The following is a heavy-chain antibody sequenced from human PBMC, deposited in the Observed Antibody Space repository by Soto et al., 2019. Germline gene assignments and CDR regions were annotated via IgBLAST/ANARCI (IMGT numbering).Heavy chain of an antibody. CDR2: IKSKTDGGTA. V-gene: IGHV3-15*01. J-gene: IGHJ4*02. Sequence: LRLSCVASGFNLSHPWMTWVRQAAGKGLEWVGRIKSKTDGGTADYAAPVKGRATISRDDSKNTVYLQMNSLKTEDTAVYYCTTGIYYDILTGYHNVAYWGQGALVTVTS. CDR3: TTGIYYDILTGYHNVAY. CDR1: GFNLSHPW. D-gene: IGHD3-9*01.